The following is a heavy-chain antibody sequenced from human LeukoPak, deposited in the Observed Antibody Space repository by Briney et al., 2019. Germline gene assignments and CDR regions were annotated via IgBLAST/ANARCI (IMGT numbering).Heavy chain of an antibody. Sequence: PGGSLRLSCAASGFIFNNHGLIWVRQAPGKGLEWVSAISNDGGGTNYADFVKGRFTISRDNSKNTLFLQMNSLRAEDTALYYCAKGSSGYFVDLWGQGTLVTVSS. V-gene: IGHV3-23*01. CDR1: GFIFNNHG. D-gene: IGHD3-22*01. CDR2: ISNDGGGT. J-gene: IGHJ5*02. CDR3: AKGSSGYFVDL.